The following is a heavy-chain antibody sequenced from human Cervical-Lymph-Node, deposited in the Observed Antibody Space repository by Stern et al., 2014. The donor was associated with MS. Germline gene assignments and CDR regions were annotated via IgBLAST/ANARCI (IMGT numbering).Heavy chain of an antibody. D-gene: IGHD1-1*01. CDR1: GYTFTNNW. V-gene: IGHV5-51*03. J-gene: IGHJ6*02. CDR3: ARPPPRRKWDDPNYGMDV. Sequence: EVQLEESGAEVKKPGESLKISCKGSGYTFTNNWIAWVRQMPGKGLEWMGIIYPDDSDIRYSPSLQGQVTIPADKSISTRYLPCSSLKAADSAVYYCARPPPRRKWDDPNYGMDVWGQGTTVTVSS. CDR2: IYPDDSDI.